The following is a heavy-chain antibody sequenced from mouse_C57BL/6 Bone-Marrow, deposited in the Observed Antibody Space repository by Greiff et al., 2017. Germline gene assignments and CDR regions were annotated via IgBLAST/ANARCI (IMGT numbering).Heavy chain of an antibody. Sequence: EVKLVESGPGLVKPSQSLSLTCSVTGYSITSGYYWNWIRQFPGNKLEWMGYISYDGSNNYNPSLKNRISITRDTSKNQFFLKLNSVTTEDTATYYCAVTFMDYWGQGTTLTVSS. CDR1: GYSITSGYY. J-gene: IGHJ2*01. CDR2: ISYDGSN. CDR3: AVTFMDY. D-gene: IGHD2-1*01. V-gene: IGHV3-6*01.